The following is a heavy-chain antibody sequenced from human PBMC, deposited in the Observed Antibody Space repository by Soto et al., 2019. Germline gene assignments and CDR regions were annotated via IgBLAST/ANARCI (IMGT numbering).Heavy chain of an antibody. Sequence: QVQLVESGGGVVQTGASLRLSCSASGFTFTSFAIHWVRQAPGKGLEWVAVISENGVNKYSAESVRGRFVISRDNSKNTVELEMNSLRHEDTAIYFCARRLTKTVSALGYWGQGTLVTVSS. D-gene: IGHD2-8*01. CDR3: ARRLTKTVSALGY. V-gene: IGHV3-30*09. CDR2: ISENGVNK. J-gene: IGHJ4*02. CDR1: GFTFTSFA.